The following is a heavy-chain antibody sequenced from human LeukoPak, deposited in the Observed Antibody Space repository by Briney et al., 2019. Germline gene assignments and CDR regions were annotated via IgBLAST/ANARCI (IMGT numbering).Heavy chain of an antibody. CDR3: ARQDSSSIDY. Sequence: GGSLRLSCAASGFTFSSYTMSWVRQAPGKGLEWVSVIYSGGSTYYADSVKGRFTISRDNSKNTLYLQMNSLRAEDTAVYYCARQDSSSIDYWGQGTLVTVSS. CDR1: GFTFSSYT. J-gene: IGHJ4*02. CDR2: IYSGGST. D-gene: IGHD6-6*01. V-gene: IGHV3-66*04.